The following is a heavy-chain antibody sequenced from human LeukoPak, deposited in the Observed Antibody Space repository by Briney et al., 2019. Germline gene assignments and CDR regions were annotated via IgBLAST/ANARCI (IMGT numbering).Heavy chain of an antibody. CDR3: ATSSIGYTYAAF. D-gene: IGHD2-2*02. J-gene: IGHJ4*02. Sequence: GGSLRLSCAASGFTFSSYSMNWVRQAPGKGLEWVSSISSSSSYIYYADSVKGRFTISRDNAKNSLYLQMNTLKTEDTAVYYCATSSIGYTYAAFWGQGTLVTVSS. V-gene: IGHV3-21*03. CDR1: GFTFSSYS. CDR2: ISSSSSYI.